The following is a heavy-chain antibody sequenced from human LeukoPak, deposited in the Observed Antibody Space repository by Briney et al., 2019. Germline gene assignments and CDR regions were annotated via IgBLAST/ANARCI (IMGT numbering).Heavy chain of an antibody. CDR3: ARVGGYSGYDSLRYFDY. D-gene: IGHD5-12*01. V-gene: IGHV1-18*04. CDR1: GYTFTGYY. Sequence: ASVKVSCKASGYTFTGYYMHWVRQAPGQGLEWMGRISAYNGNTNYAQKLQGRVTMTTDTSTSTAYMELRSLRSDDTAVYYCARVGGYSGYDSLRYFDYWGQGTLVTVSS. J-gene: IGHJ4*02. CDR2: ISAYNGNT.